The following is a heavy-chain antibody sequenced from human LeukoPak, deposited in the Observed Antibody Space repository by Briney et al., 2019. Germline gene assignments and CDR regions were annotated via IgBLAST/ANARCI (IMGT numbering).Heavy chain of an antibody. CDR1: GITFKNY. V-gene: IGHV3-21*04. D-gene: IGHD3-10*01. CDR2: IGSASSYV. CDR3: ARGMVRDYPSDY. J-gene: IGHJ4*02. Sequence: GGSLRLSCAASGITFKNYMNWVRQAPGKGLEWVAFIGSASSYVFYADSVKGRFTISRDNAKNSLFLQMNSLRAEDTALYYCARGMVRDYPSDYWGQGTLVTVSS.